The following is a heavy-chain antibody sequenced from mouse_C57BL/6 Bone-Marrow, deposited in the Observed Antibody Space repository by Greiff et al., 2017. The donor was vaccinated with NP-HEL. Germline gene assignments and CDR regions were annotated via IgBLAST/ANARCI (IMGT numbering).Heavy chain of an antibody. CDR1: GYTFTEYT. Sequence: QVQLQQSGAELVKPGASVKLSCKASGYTFTEYTIHWVKQRSGQGLEWIGWFYPGSGSIKYNEKFKDKATLTADKSSSTAYMDLSRLTSEDSAVYFCARVGDYFSSSYGYFDVWGTGTTVTVSS. V-gene: IGHV1-62-2*01. CDR2: FYPGSGSI. CDR3: ARVGDYFSSSYGYFDV. J-gene: IGHJ1*03. D-gene: IGHD1-1*01.